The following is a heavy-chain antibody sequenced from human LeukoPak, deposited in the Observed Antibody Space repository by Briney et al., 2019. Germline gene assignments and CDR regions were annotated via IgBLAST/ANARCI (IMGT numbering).Heavy chain of an antibody. Sequence: GGSLRLSCAASGFTFSSYAMSWVCEAPGKGQEWVSAISGSGGSTYYADSVKGRFTISRDNSKNTLYLQMNSLRAEDTPVYYCAKVVDIVATTPFDYWGQGPLVTVSS. D-gene: IGHD5-12*01. J-gene: IGHJ4*02. CDR3: AKVVDIVATTPFDY. CDR1: GFTFSSYA. V-gene: IGHV3-23*01. CDR2: ISGSGGST.